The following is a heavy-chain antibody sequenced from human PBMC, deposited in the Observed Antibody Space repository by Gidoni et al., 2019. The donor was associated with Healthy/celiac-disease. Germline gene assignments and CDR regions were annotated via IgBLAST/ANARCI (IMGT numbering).Heavy chain of an antibody. CDR2: ISGSGGST. J-gene: IGHJ3*02. V-gene: IGHV3-23*01. CDR3: AKCNDFWNGPFDI. CDR1: GFTFSSYA. D-gene: IGHD3-3*01. Sequence: EVQLLESGGGLVQPGGSLRLSCAASGFTFSSYAMSWGRQAPGKGLEWVSAISGSGGSTYYADSVKGRFTISRDNSKNTLYLQMNSLRAEDTAVYYCAKCNDFWNGPFDIWGQGTMVTVSS.